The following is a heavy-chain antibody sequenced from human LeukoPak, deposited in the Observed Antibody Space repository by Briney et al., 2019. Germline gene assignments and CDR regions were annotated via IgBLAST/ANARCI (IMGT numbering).Heavy chain of an antibody. CDR1: GFTFSSYE. CDR3: ARGRLVVPAANKNFDY. J-gene: IGHJ4*02. Sequence: PGGSLRLSCAASGFTFSSYEMNWVRQAPGKGLEWVSHISSSGSTIYYADSVKGRFTISRDNAKNSLYLQMNSLRAEDTAVYYCARGRLVVPAANKNFDYWGQGTLVTVSS. V-gene: IGHV3-48*03. D-gene: IGHD2-2*01. CDR2: ISSSGSTI.